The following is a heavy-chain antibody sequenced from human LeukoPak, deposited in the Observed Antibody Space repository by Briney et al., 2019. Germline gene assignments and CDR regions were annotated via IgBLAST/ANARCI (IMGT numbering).Heavy chain of an antibody. CDR2: IYYSGST. CDR1: GGSISSYY. J-gene: IGHJ6*02. Sequence: SETLSLTCTVSGGSISSYYWSWIRQPPGKGLEWIGYIYYSGSTNYNPSLKSRVTISVDTSKNQFSLKLSSVTAADTAVYYCARELVTSDYYYYGMDVWGQGTTVTVSS. V-gene: IGHV4-59*01. D-gene: IGHD5-18*01. CDR3: ARELVTSDYYYYGMDV.